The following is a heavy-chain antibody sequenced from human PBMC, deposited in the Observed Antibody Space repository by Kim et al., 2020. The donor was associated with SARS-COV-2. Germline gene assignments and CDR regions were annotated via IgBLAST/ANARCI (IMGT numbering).Heavy chain of an antibody. V-gene: IGHV3-15*01. CDR3: TTPHIVVVTAKWNYFDY. D-gene: IGHD2-21*02. J-gene: IGHJ4*02. CDR2: IKSKTDGGTT. Sequence: GGSLRLSCAASGFTFSNAWMSWVRQAPGKGLEWVGRIKSKTDGGTTDYAAPVKGRFTISRDDSKNTLYLQMNSLKTEDTAVYYCTTPHIVVVTAKWNYFDYWGQGTLVTVSS. CDR1: GFTFSNAW.